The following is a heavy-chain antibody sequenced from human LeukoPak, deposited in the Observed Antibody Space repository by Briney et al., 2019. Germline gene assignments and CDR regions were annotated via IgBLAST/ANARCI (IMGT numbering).Heavy chain of an antibody. Sequence: PSETLSLTCTVSGGSISSGDYYWSWIRQPPGKGLEWIGYIYYSGSTYYNPFLKSRVTISVDTSKNQFSLKLSSVTAADTAVYYCARAYYYGSGSYFVYYFDYWGQGTLVTVSS. D-gene: IGHD3-10*01. CDR3: ARAYYYGSGSYFVYYFDY. J-gene: IGHJ4*02. CDR2: IYYSGST. V-gene: IGHV4-30-4*01. CDR1: GGSISSGDYY.